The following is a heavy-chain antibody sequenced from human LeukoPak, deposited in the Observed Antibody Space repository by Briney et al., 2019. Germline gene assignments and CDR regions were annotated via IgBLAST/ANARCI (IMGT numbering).Heavy chain of an antibody. Sequence: GGSLRLSCAASGSTFSSYGMHWVRQAPGKGLEWVAVISYDGSNKYYADSVKGRFTISRDNSKNTLYLQMNSLRAEDTAVYYCARVSGGSMKGAFDIWGQGTMVTVSS. CDR2: ISYDGSNK. D-gene: IGHD2-15*01. J-gene: IGHJ3*02. V-gene: IGHV3-30*19. CDR3: ARVSGGSMKGAFDI. CDR1: GSTFSSYG.